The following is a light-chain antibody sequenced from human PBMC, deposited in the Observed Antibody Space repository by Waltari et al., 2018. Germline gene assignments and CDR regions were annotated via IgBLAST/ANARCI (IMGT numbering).Light chain of an antibody. CDR3: QQRSNWPLT. Sequence: IVLTQSPATLSLCPGERANLSCRASQSVSNYLGWYQQKPGQAPRLLLYDASNRATGIPARFSGSGSGTDFTLTINSLEPEDFAVYYCQQRSNWPLTFGGGTKVEIK. J-gene: IGKJ4*01. CDR2: DAS. V-gene: IGKV3-11*01. CDR1: QSVSNY.